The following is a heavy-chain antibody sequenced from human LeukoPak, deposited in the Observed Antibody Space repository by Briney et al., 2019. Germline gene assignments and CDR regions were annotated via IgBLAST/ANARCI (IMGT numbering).Heavy chain of an antibody. Sequence: SETLSLTCTVSGXSISSTIYYWGWIRQPPGKGLEWIGSIDYSGSTYYNPSLKSRVTISVDTSKNQFSLNLSSVTAADTAVYYCARTITVIKRYFDFWGQGTLVTVSS. CDR1: GXSISSTIYY. D-gene: IGHD3-22*01. CDR3: ARTITVIKRYFDF. J-gene: IGHJ4*02. CDR2: IDYSGST. V-gene: IGHV4-39*01.